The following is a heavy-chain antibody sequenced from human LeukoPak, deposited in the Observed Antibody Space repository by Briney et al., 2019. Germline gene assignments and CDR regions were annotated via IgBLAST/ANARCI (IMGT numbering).Heavy chain of an antibody. D-gene: IGHD2-2*03. CDR1: GGSISSSSYY. V-gene: IGHV4-39*07. CDR3: ARNSGYSAGFDY. CDR2: IYYSGST. Sequence: SETLSLTCTVSGGSISSSSYYWGWIRQPPGKGLEWIGGIYYSGSTYYNPSLKSRVTISVDRSKNQFSLKLSSVTAADTAVYYCARNSGYSAGFDYWGQGTLVTVSS. J-gene: IGHJ4*02.